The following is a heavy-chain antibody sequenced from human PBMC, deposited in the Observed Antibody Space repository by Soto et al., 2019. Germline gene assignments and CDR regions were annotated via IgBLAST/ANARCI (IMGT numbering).Heavy chain of an antibody. D-gene: IGHD2-21*02. CDR3: ARRDSGGYYRYFDS. Sequence: QVQLVQSGAEVKKPGSSVKVSCKASGGTFSTNPISWVRQAPGQGLEWMGGTGSGTGPGNNAQKFQGRLTITADKSTNTAYMELSSLSSEDTALYYCARRDSGGYYRYFDSWGQGTLVTVSS. CDR2: TGSGTGPG. V-gene: IGHV1-69*06. CDR1: GGTFSTNP. J-gene: IGHJ4*02.